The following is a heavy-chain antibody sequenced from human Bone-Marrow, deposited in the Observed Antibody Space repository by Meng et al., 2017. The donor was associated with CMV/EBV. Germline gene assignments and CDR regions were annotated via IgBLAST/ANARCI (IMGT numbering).Heavy chain of an antibody. V-gene: IGHV3-30*02. CDR2: IRYDGSNK. Sequence: GESLKISCAASGFTFSSYGMHWVRQAPGKGLEWVAFIRYDGSNKYYADSVKGRFTISRDNAKNSLYLQMNSLRAEDTAVYYCARVRGWYVGWFDPWGQGTLVTVSS. D-gene: IGHD6-19*01. J-gene: IGHJ5*02. CDR3: ARVRGWYVGWFDP. CDR1: GFTFSSYG.